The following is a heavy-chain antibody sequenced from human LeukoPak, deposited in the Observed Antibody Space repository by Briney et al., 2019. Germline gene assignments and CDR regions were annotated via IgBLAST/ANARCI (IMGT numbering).Heavy chain of an antibody. Sequence: ASVKVSCKASGGTFSSYAISWVRQAPGQGLEWMGGIIPIFGTANYAQKFQGRVTITADESTSTAYMELSSLRSEDTAVYSCARDYCSSTSCLFDYWGQGTLVTVSS. V-gene: IGHV1-69*13. D-gene: IGHD2-2*01. CDR1: GGTFSSYA. J-gene: IGHJ4*02. CDR3: ARDYCSSTSCLFDY. CDR2: IIPIFGTA.